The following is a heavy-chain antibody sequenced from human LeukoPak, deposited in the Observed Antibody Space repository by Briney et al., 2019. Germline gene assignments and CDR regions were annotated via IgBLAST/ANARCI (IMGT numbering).Heavy chain of an antibody. V-gene: IGHV3-21*01. CDR2: LSSSSTYV. J-gene: IGHJ4*02. CDR3: ATVRCSGGSCFYNFDH. D-gene: IGHD2-15*01. CDR1: GFTFSAYS. Sequence: GGSLRLSCAASGFTFSAYSMNWVRQAQGKGLEWVSSLSSSSTYVYYADSVKGRFTITRDNAKNSLYLQMNSLRAEDTAVYYCATVRCSGGSCFYNFDHWGQGSLVTVSS.